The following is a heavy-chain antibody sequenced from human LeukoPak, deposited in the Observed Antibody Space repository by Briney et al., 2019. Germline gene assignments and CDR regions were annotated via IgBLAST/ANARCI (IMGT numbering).Heavy chain of an antibody. Sequence: GGSLRLSCAASGFNVIDYYMSWVRQAPGKGLEWVSVIYADGSTFYADSVTGRVTISRDDSKNTVFLQMSSLRAEDTAVYYCARELTYSYGYWGPHEYWGQGTLVTVS. J-gene: IGHJ4*02. D-gene: IGHD5-18*01. CDR3: ARELTYSYGYWGPHEY. CDR2: IYADGST. V-gene: IGHV3-66*01. CDR1: GFNVIDYY.